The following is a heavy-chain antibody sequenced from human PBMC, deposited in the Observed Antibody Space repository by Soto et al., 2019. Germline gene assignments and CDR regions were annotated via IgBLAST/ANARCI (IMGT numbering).Heavy chain of an antibody. CDR3: ARDSTRRGACDI. J-gene: IGHJ3*02. CDR1: DGSFRVDY. D-gene: IGHD2-2*01. V-gene: IGHV4-34*01. CDR2: INHSGST. Sequence: PSETLSLSCGIYDGSFRVDYWIWIRQSPGEGLEWIGAINHSGSTNYNPSLKSRVTMSVDASKNQFSLKLNSVTAADTAVYYCARDSTRRGACDIWGQGTTVTVS.